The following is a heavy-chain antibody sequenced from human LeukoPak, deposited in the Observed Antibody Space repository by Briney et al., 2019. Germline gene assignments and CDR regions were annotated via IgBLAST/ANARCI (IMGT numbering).Heavy chain of an antibody. D-gene: IGHD1/OR15-1a*01. CDR1: GGTFSSYA. CDR2: IIPIFGTA. Sequence: KVPCKASGGTFSSYAISWVRQAPGQGLEWMGRIIPIFGTASYAQKFQGRVTMTRDTSTSTVYMELSSLRSEDTAVYYCARELGGITGTQDYWGQGTLVTVSS. CDR3: ARELGGITGTQDY. J-gene: IGHJ4*02. V-gene: IGHV1-69*05.